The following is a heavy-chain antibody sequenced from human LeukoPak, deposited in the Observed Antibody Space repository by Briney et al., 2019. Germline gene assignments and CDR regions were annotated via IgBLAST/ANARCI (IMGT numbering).Heavy chain of an antibody. V-gene: IGHV5-51*01. Sequence: GESLKISCKGSGYSFSSYWIGWVRQMPGKGLEWMGIIYPGDSDTRYSPSFQGQVTISADKSISTAYLQWSSLKASDTAMYYCARYTYYHDSSGYYPYYYYMDVWGKGTTVTISS. D-gene: IGHD3-22*01. CDR3: ARYTYYHDSSGYYPYYYYMDV. CDR2: IYPGDSDT. J-gene: IGHJ6*03. CDR1: GYSFSSYW.